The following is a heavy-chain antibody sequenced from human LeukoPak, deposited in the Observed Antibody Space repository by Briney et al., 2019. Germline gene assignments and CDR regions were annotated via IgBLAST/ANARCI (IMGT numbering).Heavy chain of an antibody. J-gene: IGHJ4*02. D-gene: IGHD3-10*01. CDR2: ISGSGGST. CDR1: GFTFSSYA. Sequence: GGSLRLSCAASGFTFSSYAMSWVRQAPGKGLEWVSAISGSGGSTYYADSVKGRFTISRDNSKNTLYLQMNSLRAEDTAVYYCAKGGVRGVITSYFGYWGQGTLVTVSS. V-gene: IGHV3-23*01. CDR3: AKGGVRGVITSYFGY.